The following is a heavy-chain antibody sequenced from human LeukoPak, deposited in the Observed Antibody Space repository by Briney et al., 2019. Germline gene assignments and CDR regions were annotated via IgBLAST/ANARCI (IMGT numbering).Heavy chain of an antibody. CDR1: GYTFTSYG. V-gene: IGHV1-46*01. J-gene: IGHJ4*02. Sequence: ASVKVSCKASGYTFTSYGISWVRQAPGQGLEWMGIINPSGGSTSYAQKFQGRVTMTRDTSTSTVYMELSSLRSEDTAVYYCARVGYSYDSSGYYGFDYWGQGTLVTVSS. D-gene: IGHD3-22*01. CDR2: INPSGGST. CDR3: ARVGYSYDSSGYYGFDY.